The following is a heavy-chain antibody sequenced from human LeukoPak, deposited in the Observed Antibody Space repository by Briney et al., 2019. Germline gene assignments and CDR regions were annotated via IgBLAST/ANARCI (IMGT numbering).Heavy chain of an antibody. V-gene: IGHV3-49*04. CDR3: SRAMYSRSWW. J-gene: IGHJ4*02. CDR1: GFTFGDYA. Sequence: GGSLRLSCTASGFTFGDYAINWVRQAPGKGLEWVGFISSKGYGGTTDYAASVKGRFTISRDDSKSIAYLQMNSLKTEDTALYYCSRAMYSRSWWWGQGTLVTVSS. D-gene: IGHD6-13*01. CDR2: ISSKGYGGTT.